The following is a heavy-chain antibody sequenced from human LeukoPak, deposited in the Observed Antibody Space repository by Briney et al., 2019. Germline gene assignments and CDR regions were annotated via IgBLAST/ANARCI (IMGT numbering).Heavy chain of an antibody. Sequence: SETLSLTCAVYGGSFSDYYWSWIRQPPGKGVEWIGEIKHSGTTNYSPSLKGRVSISVDTSKNQFSLELDSVTGADPAIYYCSSNYSSGSYRYTGSFDSWGQGMLVNVSS. CDR3: SSNYSSGSYRYTGSFDS. CDR1: GGSFSDYY. J-gene: IGHJ4*02. CDR2: IKHSGTT. V-gene: IGHV4-34*01. D-gene: IGHD3-16*02.